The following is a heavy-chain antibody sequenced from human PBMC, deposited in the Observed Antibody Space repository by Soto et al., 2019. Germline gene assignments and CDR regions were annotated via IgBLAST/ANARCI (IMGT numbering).Heavy chain of an antibody. Sequence: ASVKVSCKASGGTFSSYTISWVRQAPGQGLEWMGRTIPILGIANYAQKFQGRVTITADKSTSTAYMELSSLRSEDTAVYYCAREASYSSRYWFDPWGQGTLVTAPQ. CDR3: AREASYSSRYWFDP. J-gene: IGHJ5*02. D-gene: IGHD6-19*01. CDR1: GGTFSSYT. V-gene: IGHV1-69*04. CDR2: TIPILGIA.